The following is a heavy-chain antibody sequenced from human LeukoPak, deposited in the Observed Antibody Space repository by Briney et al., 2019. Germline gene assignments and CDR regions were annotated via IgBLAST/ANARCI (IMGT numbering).Heavy chain of an antibody. CDR3: ARVGSSGYPIDY. CDR2: ISSSGSTI. V-gene: IGHV3-11*01. Sequence: GVTLRLSCAASGFAFGGYYMSWIRQATGKGLEWVSYISSSGSTINYADSVKGRFTITRDSAKKSLFLQMNSLRAEDTAVYYCARVGSSGYPIDYWGQGTLVTVSS. CDR1: GFAFGGYY. D-gene: IGHD3-22*01. J-gene: IGHJ4*02.